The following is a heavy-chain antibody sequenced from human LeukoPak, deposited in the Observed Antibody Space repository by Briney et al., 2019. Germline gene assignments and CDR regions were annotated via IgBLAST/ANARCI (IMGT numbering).Heavy chain of an antibody. CDR2: IYYSGST. CDR3: ARGWLQFSD. V-gene: IGHV4-59*12. D-gene: IGHD5-24*01. J-gene: IGHJ4*02. Sequence: SETLSLTCTVSGGSISSYYWSWIRQPPGKGLEWIGYIYYSGSTNYNPSLKSRVTISVDTSKNQFSLKLSSVTAADTAVYYCARGWLQFSDWGQGTLVTVSS. CDR1: GGSISSYY.